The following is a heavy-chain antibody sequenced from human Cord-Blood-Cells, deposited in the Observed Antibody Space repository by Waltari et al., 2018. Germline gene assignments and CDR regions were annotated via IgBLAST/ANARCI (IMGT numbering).Heavy chain of an antibody. Sequence: QVQLQESGPGLVKPPETLYLTCTVSVGPHSSYYWSWIRLPAGKGLVCVGYIYYRGSTNYNPSLKSRVTISVDTSKNQFSLKLSSVTAADTAVYYCARVWYCSSTSCYDAFDIWGQGTMVTVSS. CDR3: ARVWYCSSTSCYDAFDI. CDR1: VGPHSSYY. CDR2: IYYRGST. D-gene: IGHD2-2*01. J-gene: IGHJ3*02. V-gene: IGHV4-59*01.